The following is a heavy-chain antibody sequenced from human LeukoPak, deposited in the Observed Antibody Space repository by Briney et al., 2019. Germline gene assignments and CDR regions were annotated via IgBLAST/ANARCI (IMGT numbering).Heavy chain of an antibody. Sequence: ASVKVSCKASGHTFTSYYMHWVRQAPGQGLEWMGIINPSGGSTSYAQKFQGRVTMTEDTSTDTAYMELSSLRSEDTAVYYCATTAAELPYYYYGMDVWGQGTTVTVSS. V-gene: IGHV1-46*01. CDR2: INPSGGST. J-gene: IGHJ6*02. D-gene: IGHD2-2*01. CDR3: ATTAAELPYYYYGMDV. CDR1: GHTFTSYY.